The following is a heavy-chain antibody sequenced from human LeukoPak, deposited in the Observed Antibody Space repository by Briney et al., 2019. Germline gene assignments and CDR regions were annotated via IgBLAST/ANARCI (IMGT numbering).Heavy chain of an antibody. V-gene: IGHV4-39*07. J-gene: IGHJ5*02. CDR1: GGSISSSSYY. CDR2: IYYSGST. CDR3: ARVRIAARLSVNWSDP. Sequence: SETLSLTCTVSGGSISSSSYYWGWIRQPPGKGLEWIGSIYYSGSTYYNPSLKSRVTISVDTSKNQFSLKLSSVTAADTAVYYCARVRIAARLSVNWSDPWGQGTLVTVSS. D-gene: IGHD6-6*01.